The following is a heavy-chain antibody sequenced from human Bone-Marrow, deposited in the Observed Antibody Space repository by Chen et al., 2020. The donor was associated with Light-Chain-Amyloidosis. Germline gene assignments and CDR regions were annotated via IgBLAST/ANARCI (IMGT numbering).Heavy chain of an antibody. CDR3: ARRRDGYNFDY. CDR2: IYPDDSDA. CDR1: GYTFPNYW. D-gene: IGHD5-12*01. J-gene: IGHJ4*02. V-gene: IGHV5-51*01. Sequence: EVQLEQSGPEVKKPGESLKIYCKGSGYTFPNYWIGWVRQTPGKGLEWMGVIYPDDSDARYSPSFEGQVTISADKSITTAYLQWRSLKASDTAMYYCARRRDGYNFDYWGQGTLVTVSS.